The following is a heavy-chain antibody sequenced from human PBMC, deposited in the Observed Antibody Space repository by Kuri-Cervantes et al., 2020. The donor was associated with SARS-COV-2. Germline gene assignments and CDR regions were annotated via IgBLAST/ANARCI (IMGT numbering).Heavy chain of an antibody. D-gene: IGHD1-14*01. J-gene: IGHJ4*02. Sequence: SGPTLVKPTETLTLTCTVSGFSLSNARMGVSWIRQPPGKALEWLALIYWNDDKRYSPSLKSRLTITKDTSKNQVVLTMTNMDPVDTATYYCAHRTEGGDYFDYWGQGTLVTVSS. CDR3: AHRTEGGDYFDY. V-gene: IGHV2-5*01. CDR1: GFSLSNARMG. CDR2: IYWNDDK.